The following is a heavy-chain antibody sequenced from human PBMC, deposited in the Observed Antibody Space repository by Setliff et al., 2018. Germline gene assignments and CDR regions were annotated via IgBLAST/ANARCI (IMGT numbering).Heavy chain of an antibody. CDR2: IYYSGST. Sequence: SETLSLTCTVSGGSISSHYWSWIRQPPGKGLEWIGSIYYSGSTNYNPSLKSRVTISVDTSKNQFSLKLSSVTAADTAVYYCARDTGYSGYGDDAFDIWGQGTMVTVSS. J-gene: IGHJ3*02. D-gene: IGHD5-12*01. V-gene: IGHV4-59*11. CDR1: GGSISSHY. CDR3: ARDTGYSGYGDDAFDI.